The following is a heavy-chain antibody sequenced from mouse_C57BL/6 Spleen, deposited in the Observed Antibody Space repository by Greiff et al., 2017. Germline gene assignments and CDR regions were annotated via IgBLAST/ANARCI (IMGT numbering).Heavy chain of an antibody. Sequence: QVQLQQPGAELVRPGSSVKLSCKASGYTFTSYWMDWVKQRPGQGLEWIGNIYPSDSETHYNQKFKDKATLTVDKSSSTAYMQLSSLTSEDSAVYDCARSEDYLYAMDYWGQGTSVTVSS. V-gene: IGHV1-61*01. CDR2: IYPSDSET. CDR1: GYTFTSYW. CDR3: ARSEDYLYAMDY. D-gene: IGHD5-5*01. J-gene: IGHJ4*01.